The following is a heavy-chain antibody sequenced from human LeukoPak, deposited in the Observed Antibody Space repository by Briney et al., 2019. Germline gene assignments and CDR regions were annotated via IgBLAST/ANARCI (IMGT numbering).Heavy chain of an antibody. CDR1: GVSISSSNSY. J-gene: IGHJ4*02. D-gene: IGHD3-22*01. CDR2: IYYSGST. CDR3: ARGHRSTGYYFYFDY. V-gene: IGHV4-61*05. Sequence: SETLSLTCTVSGVSISSSNSYWGWIRQPPGKGLEWIGYIYYSGSTNYNPSLKSRVTISVDTSKNQFSLKLSSVTAADTAVYYCARGHRSTGYYFYFDYWGQGTLVTVSS.